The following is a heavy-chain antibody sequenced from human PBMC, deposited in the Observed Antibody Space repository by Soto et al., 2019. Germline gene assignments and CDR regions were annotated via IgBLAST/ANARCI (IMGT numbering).Heavy chain of an antibody. Sequence: QVQLQESGPGLVKPSETLSLTCTVSGGSISSYYWSWIRQPPGKGLEWIGYIYYSGSTNHNPSLKSRVTISVDTSKNQFSLKLSSVTAADTAVYYCARSSQENFDYWGQGTLVTVSS. CDR2: IYYSGST. J-gene: IGHJ4*02. CDR1: GGSISSYY. V-gene: IGHV4-59*01. CDR3: ARSSQENFDY.